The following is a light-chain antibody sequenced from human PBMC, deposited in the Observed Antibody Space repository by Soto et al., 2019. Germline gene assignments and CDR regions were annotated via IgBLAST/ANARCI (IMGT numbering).Light chain of an antibody. CDR2: LNGDGSH. Sequence: QPVLTQSPSASASLGASVKVTCTLSSGHNTYAIAWHQQQPEKGPRYLMKLNGDGSHSKGDGIPDRFSGSSSGAERYLIISSLQSEDEADYYCQTWGTGIVVFGGGTKLTVL. CDR1: SGHNTYA. V-gene: IGLV4-69*01. CDR3: QTWGTGIVV. J-gene: IGLJ2*01.